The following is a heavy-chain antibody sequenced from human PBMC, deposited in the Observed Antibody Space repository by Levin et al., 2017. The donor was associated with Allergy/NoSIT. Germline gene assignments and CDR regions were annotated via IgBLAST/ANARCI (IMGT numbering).Heavy chain of an antibody. V-gene: IGHV4-61*02. Sequence: PSETMSLTCTVSGGSISSGSYYWSWIRQPAGKGLEWIGRIYTSGSTNYNPSLKSRVTISVDTSKNQFSLKLSSVTAADTAVYYCARESPKAYYDYFDYWGQGTLVTVSS. CDR1: GGSISSGSYY. CDR2: IYTSGST. CDR3: ARESPKAYYDYFDY. J-gene: IGHJ4*02. D-gene: IGHD2/OR15-2a*01.